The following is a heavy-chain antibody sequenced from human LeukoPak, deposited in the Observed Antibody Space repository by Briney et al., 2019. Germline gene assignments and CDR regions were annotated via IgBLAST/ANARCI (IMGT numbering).Heavy chain of an antibody. Sequence: PGGSLRLSCAASGFTFSSYGMHWVRQAPGKGLEWVAVIWYDGSNKYYADSVKGRFTISRDNSKNTLYLQMNGLRAEDTAVYYCARDKAMAPFFFDYWGQGTLVTVSS. CDR2: IWYDGSNK. D-gene: IGHD5-18*01. V-gene: IGHV3-33*01. CDR1: GFTFSSYG. CDR3: ARDKAMAPFFFDY. J-gene: IGHJ4*02.